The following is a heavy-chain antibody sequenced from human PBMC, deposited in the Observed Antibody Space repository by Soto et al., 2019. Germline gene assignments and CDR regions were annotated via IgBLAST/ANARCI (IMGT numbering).Heavy chain of an antibody. V-gene: IGHV3-33*01. CDR2: IWYDGSNK. CDR1: RFTFSSYG. D-gene: IGHD3-10*01. J-gene: IGHJ5*02. Sequence: QVQLVESGGGVVQPGRSLRLSCAASRFTFSSYGMHWVRQAPGKGLEWVAVIWYDGSNKYYADSVKGRFTISRDNSKNTLYLQMNSLRAEDTAVYYCARGAGSGSYWDWFDPWGQGTLVTVSS. CDR3: ARGAGSGSYWDWFDP.